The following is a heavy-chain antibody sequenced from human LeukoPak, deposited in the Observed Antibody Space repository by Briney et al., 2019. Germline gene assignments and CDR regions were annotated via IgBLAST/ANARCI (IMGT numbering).Heavy chain of an antibody. CDR3: ARGRGNYYDSSGYALPY. CDR2: INHSGST. Sequence: SETLSLTCAVYGGSFSAYYWSWIRQPPGKGMEWIGEINHSGSTNYNPSLKSRVTISVDTSKNQFSLKLSSVTAADTAVYYCARGRGNYYDSSGYALPYWGQGTLVTVSS. J-gene: IGHJ4*02. V-gene: IGHV4-34*01. D-gene: IGHD3-22*01. CDR1: GGSFSAYY.